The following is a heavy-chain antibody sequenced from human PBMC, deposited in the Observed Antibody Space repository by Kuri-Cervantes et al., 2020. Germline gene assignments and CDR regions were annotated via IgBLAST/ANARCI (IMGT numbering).Heavy chain of an antibody. D-gene: IGHD3-3*01. J-gene: IGHJ6*02. CDR1: GFTFSSYD. V-gene: IGHV3-13*01. Sequence: GGSLRLSCAASGFTFSSYDMHWVRQATGKGLEWVSAIGTAGDTYYPGSVKGRFTISRENAKNSLYLQMNSLRAGDTAVYYCGSGDLRPYGMDVWGQGTAVTVSS. CDR2: IGTAGDT. CDR3: GSGDLRPYGMDV.